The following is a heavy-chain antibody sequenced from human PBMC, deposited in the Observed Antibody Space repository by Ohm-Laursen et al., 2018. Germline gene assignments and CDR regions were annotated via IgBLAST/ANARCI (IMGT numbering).Heavy chain of an antibody. D-gene: IGHD4-11*01. CDR2: IIPIFGTA. V-gene: IGHV1-69*13. J-gene: IGHJ4*02. CDR3: ASSPGGRVTYYFDY. Sequence: SVKVSCKISGYPFTNYDINWVRQAPRQGLEWMGGIIPIFGTANYAQKFQGRVTITADESTSTAYMELSSLRSEDTAVYYCASSPGGRVTYYFDYWGQGTLVTVSS. CDR1: GYPFTNYD.